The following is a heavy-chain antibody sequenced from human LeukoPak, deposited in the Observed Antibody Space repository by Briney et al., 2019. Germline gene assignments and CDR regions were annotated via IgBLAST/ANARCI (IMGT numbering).Heavy chain of an antibody. CDR1: GGSISSYY. Sequence: SETLSLTCTVSGGSISSYYWSWIRQPPGKGLEWIGCIFNSGSTTYNPSLKSRVTISVDTSKKQFFLKLSSVTAADTAVYYCARDNSGWSFDYWGQGTLVIVSS. V-gene: IGHV4-59*01. J-gene: IGHJ4*02. CDR3: ARDNSGWSFDY. D-gene: IGHD6-19*01. CDR2: IFNSGST.